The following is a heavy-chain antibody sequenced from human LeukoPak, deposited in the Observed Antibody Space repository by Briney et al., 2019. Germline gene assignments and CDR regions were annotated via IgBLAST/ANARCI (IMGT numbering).Heavy chain of an antibody. D-gene: IGHD5-24*01. CDR1: GGSISSSSYY. Sequence: PSETLSLTCTVSGGSISSSSYYWGWIRQPPGKGLEWIGSIYYSGSTYYNPSLKSRVTISVDTSKNQFSLKLSSVTAADTAVYYCARGLGYRDVPLAYWGQGTLVTVSS. CDR3: ARGLGYRDVPLAY. CDR2: IYYSGST. V-gene: IGHV4-39*07. J-gene: IGHJ4*02.